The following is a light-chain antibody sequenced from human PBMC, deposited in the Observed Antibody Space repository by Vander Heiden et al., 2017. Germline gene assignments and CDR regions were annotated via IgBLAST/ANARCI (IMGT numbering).Light chain of an antibody. CDR2: DDS. CDR3: QVWDSSSDHWV. V-gene: IGLV3-21*02. Sequence: SYVLTPPHSVSVAPGQTARITCGGNNIGSKSVHWYQQKPGQAPVLVVYDDSGRPSGIPERFSGSNSGNTATLTISRVEAGDEADYYCQVWDSSSDHWVFGGGTKLTVL. J-gene: IGLJ3*02. CDR1: NIGSKS.